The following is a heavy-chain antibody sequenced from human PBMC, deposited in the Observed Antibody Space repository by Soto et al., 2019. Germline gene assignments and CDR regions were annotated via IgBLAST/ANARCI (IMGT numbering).Heavy chain of an antibody. V-gene: IGHV3-48*02. D-gene: IGHD3-22*01. Sequence: EVQLVESGGGLVQPGGSLRLSCAASGFTFSSYSMNWVRQAPGKGLEWVPYISSSSSTIYYADSVKGRFTISRDNAKNSLYLQMNSLRDEDTAVYYCAREDYYDSSGYPHFDYWGQGTLVTVSS. CDR2: ISSSSSTI. J-gene: IGHJ4*02. CDR1: GFTFSSYS. CDR3: AREDYYDSSGYPHFDY.